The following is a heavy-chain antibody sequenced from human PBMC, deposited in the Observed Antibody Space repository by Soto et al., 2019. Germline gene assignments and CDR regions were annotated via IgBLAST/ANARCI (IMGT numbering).Heavy chain of an antibody. CDR2: ISGSGGST. Sequence: GESLKISCAASGFTFSSYAMSWVRQAPGKGLEWVSAISGSGGSTYYADSVKGRFTISRDNSKNTLYLQMNSLRAEDTAVYYCAKEWWNDATEVNFDYWGQGTLVTVSS. D-gene: IGHD1-1*01. J-gene: IGHJ4*02. CDR1: GFTFSSYA. V-gene: IGHV3-23*01. CDR3: AKEWWNDATEVNFDY.